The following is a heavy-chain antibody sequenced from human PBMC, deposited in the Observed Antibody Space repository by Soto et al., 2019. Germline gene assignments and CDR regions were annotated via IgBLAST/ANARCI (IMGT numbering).Heavy chain of an antibody. CDR3: ARDLKAIAAGGKGCDI. J-gene: IGHJ3*02. D-gene: IGHD6-13*01. Sequence: SVEVSWKACGYSFNSCGISGVQQAPGQGLEWMGWISAYNGNTNYAQKLQGRVTMTTDTSTSTAYMEMRSLRSDDTAVYYCARDLKAIAAGGKGCDIPGQGTMVTVSS. V-gene: IGHV1-18*01. CDR2: ISAYNGNT. CDR1: GYSFNSCG.